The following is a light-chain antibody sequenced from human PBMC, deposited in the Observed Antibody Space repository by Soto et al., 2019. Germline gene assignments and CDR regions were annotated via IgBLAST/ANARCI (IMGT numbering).Light chain of an antibody. CDR2: DAS. CDR3: QQYNSYWGT. CDR1: QSISSW. Sequence: IQMTQSHSTLSASVRDRVTINCRASQSISSWLAWYQQKPGKAPKLLIYDASSLESGVPSRFSGSGSGTEFTLTISSLQPDDFATYYCQQYNSYWGTFGPGTEVDI. J-gene: IGKJ3*01. V-gene: IGKV1-5*01.